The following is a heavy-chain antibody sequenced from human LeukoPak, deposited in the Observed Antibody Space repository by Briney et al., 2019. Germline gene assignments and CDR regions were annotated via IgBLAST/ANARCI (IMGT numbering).Heavy chain of an antibody. J-gene: IGHJ4*02. CDR3: TTDQACGSSDY. V-gene: IGHV3-15*01. D-gene: IGHD6-6*01. Sequence: GGCLCLACAAAGFSVSNAWMSCVRQAAGDGREWVGRIKSKTDGGTTDYAAPVKGRFTISRDDSKNTLYLQMNSLKTEDTAVYYCTTDQACGSSDYWGQGTLVTVSS. CDR2: IKSKTDGGTT. CDR1: GFSVSNAW.